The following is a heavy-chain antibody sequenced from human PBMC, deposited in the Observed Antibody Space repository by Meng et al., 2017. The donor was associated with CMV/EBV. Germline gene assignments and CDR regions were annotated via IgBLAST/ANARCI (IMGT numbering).Heavy chain of an antibody. CDR1: GGNFSSYA. CDR3: ARMPRDGYNYIDY. Sequence: VHLVQSGGEVKRPWSSVTVSCEASGGNFSSYAISWVRQAPGQGLEWMGGIIPIFGTANYAQKFQGRVTSTADESTSTAYMELSSLRSEDTAVYYCARMPRDGYNYIDYWGQGTLVTGSS. J-gene: IGHJ4*02. V-gene: IGHV1-69*01. D-gene: IGHD5-24*01. CDR2: IIPIFGTA.